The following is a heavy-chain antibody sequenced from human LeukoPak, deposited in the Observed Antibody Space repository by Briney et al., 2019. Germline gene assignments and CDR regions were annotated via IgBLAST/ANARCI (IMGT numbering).Heavy chain of an antibody. CDR1: GFTFSRYS. J-gene: IGHJ6*02. CDR2: ISSDGNLI. Sequence: PGRSLRLSCATSGFTFSRYSMQWVRQAPGKGLEWVAVISSDGNLIFYADSVKGRFTISRDNSKNTVYLQMNSLRAEDTAVFYCAREGYEYALGALDVWGQGTTVSVSS. V-gene: IGHV3-30*04. CDR3: AREGYEYALGALDV. D-gene: IGHD2-8*01.